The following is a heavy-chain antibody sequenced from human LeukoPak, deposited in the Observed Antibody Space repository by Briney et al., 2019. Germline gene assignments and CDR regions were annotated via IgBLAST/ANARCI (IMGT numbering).Heavy chain of an antibody. V-gene: IGHV3-66*01. D-gene: IGHD6-13*01. CDR1: GFTFSSYA. Sequence: GGSLRLSCAASGFTFSSYAMSWVRQAPGKGLEWVSVIYSGGSTYYADSVKGRFTISRDNSKNTLYLQMNSLRAEDTAVYYCARAGIAAANGAFDIWGQGTMVTVSS. CDR2: IYSGGST. J-gene: IGHJ3*02. CDR3: ARAGIAAANGAFDI.